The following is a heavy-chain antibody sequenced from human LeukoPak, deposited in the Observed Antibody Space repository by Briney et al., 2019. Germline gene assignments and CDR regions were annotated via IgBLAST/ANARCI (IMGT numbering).Heavy chain of an antibody. Sequence: SSETLSLTCTVSGGSISSSSYYWGWIRQPPGKGLEWIGSIYYSGSTYYNPSLKSRVTISVDTPKNQFSLKLSSVTAADTAVYYCARAQIGVVMNPDRTFDYWGQGTLVTVSS. V-gene: IGHV4-39*07. CDR3: ARAQIGVVMNPDRTFDY. J-gene: IGHJ4*02. CDR1: GGSISSSSYY. D-gene: IGHD3-3*01. CDR2: IYYSGST.